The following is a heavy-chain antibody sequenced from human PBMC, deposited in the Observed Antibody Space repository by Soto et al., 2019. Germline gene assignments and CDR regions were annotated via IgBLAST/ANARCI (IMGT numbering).Heavy chain of an antibody. Sequence: GGSLRLSCAASGFTFSSYSMNWVRQAPGKGLEWVSSISSSSSYIYYADSVKGRFTISRDNAKNSLYLQMNSLRAEDTAVYYCARVSGGIAARPEDAFDIWGQGTMVTVSS. CDR2: ISSSSSYI. CDR1: GFTFSSYS. D-gene: IGHD6-6*01. CDR3: ARVSGGIAARPEDAFDI. V-gene: IGHV3-21*01. J-gene: IGHJ3*02.